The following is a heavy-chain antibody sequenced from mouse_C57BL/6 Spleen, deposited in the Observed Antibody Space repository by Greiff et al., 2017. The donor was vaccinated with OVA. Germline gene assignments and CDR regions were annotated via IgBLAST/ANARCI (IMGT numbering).Heavy chain of an antibody. CDR1: GYTFTSYW. V-gene: IGHV1-82*01. CDR3: AREDLTGTFDAMDY. J-gene: IGHJ4*01. CDR2: IYPGDGDT. D-gene: IGHD4-1*01. Sequence: QVQLQQPGAELVRPGSSVKLSCKASGYTFTSYWMHWVKQRPGKGLEWIGRIYPGDGDTNYNGKFKGKATLTADKSSSTAYMQLSSLTSEDSAVYFCAREDLTGTFDAMDYWGQGTSVTVSS.